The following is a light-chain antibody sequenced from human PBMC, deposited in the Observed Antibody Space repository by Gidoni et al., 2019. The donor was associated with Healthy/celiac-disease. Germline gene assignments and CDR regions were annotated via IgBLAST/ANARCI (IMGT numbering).Light chain of an antibody. J-gene: IGKJ4*01. Sequence: DIVMTQSPDSLAVSLGERATINCKSSQSVLYSSNNKNYLAWYQQKPGQPPKLLMYWESTRESGVPDRFSGSGSGTDFTLTISSLQAEDVAVYYCQQYYSTPPALTFGGGTKVEIK. CDR3: QQYYSTPPALT. CDR1: QSVLYSSNNKNY. CDR2: WES. V-gene: IGKV4-1*01.